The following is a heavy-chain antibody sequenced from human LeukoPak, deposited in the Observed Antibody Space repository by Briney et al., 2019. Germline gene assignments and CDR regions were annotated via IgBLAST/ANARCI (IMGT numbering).Heavy chain of an antibody. Sequence: PSETLSLTCTVSGGSTSSYYWSWIRQPPGKGLEWIGYIYYSGSTNYSPSLKSRVTISVDTSKNQFSLKLSSVTAADTAVYYCARVGRIYDILTGYHYYFDYWGQGTLVTVSS. D-gene: IGHD3-9*01. CDR3: ARVGRIYDILTGYHYYFDY. CDR1: GGSTSSYY. CDR2: IYYSGST. J-gene: IGHJ4*02. V-gene: IGHV4-59*01.